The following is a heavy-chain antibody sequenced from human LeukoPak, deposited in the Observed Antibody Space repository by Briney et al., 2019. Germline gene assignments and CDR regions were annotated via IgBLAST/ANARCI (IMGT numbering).Heavy chain of an antibody. CDR1: GYSISSGYY. J-gene: IGHJ3*02. V-gene: IGHV4-38-2*02. CDR3: AKSNGYGLVDI. D-gene: IGHD3-10*01. Sequence: KFSETLSLTCTVSGYSISSGYYWGWIRQPPGKGLEWIGSIYHSGSTYYNPSLKSRVTISVDTSKNQFSLRLSSVTAADTAVYYCAKSNGYGLVDIWGQGTMVTVSS. CDR2: IYHSGST.